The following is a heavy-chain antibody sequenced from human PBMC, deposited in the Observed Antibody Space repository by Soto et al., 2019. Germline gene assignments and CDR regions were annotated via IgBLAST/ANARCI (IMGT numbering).Heavy chain of an antibody. CDR2: INLNTGGT. CDR3: ARGQDGSGSYVPVHYFYGMDV. CDR1: GYRFSGYY. Sequence: ASVKVSCKASGYRFSGYYIHWVRQAPGQGLEWMGWINLNTGGTNYAQKFQGRVTMTRDMSISTAYMEVTRLTSDDTAVFYCARGQDGSGSYVPVHYFYGMDVWGRGTTGTVS. D-gene: IGHD3-10*01. V-gene: IGHV1-2*02. J-gene: IGHJ6*02.